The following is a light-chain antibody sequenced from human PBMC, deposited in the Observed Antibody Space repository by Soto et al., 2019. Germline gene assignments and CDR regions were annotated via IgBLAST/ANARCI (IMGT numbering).Light chain of an antibody. CDR2: GNF. CDR3: QSYDSRLSVRV. CDR1: RSNIGSGYD. Sequence: QSVMTQPPSVSGAPGQRVTISCSGSRSNIGSGYDVHWYQQLPGAAPKLLIYGNFNRPSGVPALFSGSKSGTSASLVITGLQGEDEGDYYCQSYDSRLSVRVFGGGTKLTVL. J-gene: IGLJ3*02. V-gene: IGLV1-40*01.